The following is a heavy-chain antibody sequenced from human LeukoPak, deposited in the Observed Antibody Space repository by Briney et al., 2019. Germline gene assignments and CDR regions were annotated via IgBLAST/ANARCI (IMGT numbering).Heavy chain of an antibody. CDR2: ISYDGITE. D-gene: IGHD3-9*01. CDR3: AKDSGILTGYYNWFDP. J-gene: IGHJ5*02. CDR1: GFAFSSYA. Sequence: GGSLRLSCAASGFAFSSYAMHWVRQAPGKGLEWVAIISYDGITEDYSDSVKGRFSISRDNFKNTLYLQMNSLRAEDTAVYYCAKDSGILTGYYNWFDPWGQGTLVTVSS. V-gene: IGHV3-30*04.